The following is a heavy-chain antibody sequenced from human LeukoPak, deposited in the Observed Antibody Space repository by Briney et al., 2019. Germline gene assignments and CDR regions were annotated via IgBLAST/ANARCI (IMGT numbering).Heavy chain of an antibody. Sequence: PGGSLRLSCAASGFTFSSYSMNWVRQAPGKGLEWVSYISSSSSTIYYADSVKGRFTISRDNAKNSLYLQMNSLRAEDTAVYYCARDGNYYDSSDFDYWGQGTLVTVSS. J-gene: IGHJ4*02. CDR1: GFTFSSYS. CDR2: ISSSSSTI. V-gene: IGHV3-48*01. CDR3: ARDGNYYDSSDFDY. D-gene: IGHD3-22*01.